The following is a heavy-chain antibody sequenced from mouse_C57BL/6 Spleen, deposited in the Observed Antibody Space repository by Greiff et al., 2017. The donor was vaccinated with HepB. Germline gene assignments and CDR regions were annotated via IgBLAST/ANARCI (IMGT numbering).Heavy chain of an antibody. J-gene: IGHJ2*01. CDR1: GYTFTSYW. V-gene: IGHV1-55*01. CDR2: IYPGSGST. Sequence: QVQLQQPGAELVKPGASVKMSCKASGYTFTSYWITWVKQRPGQGLEWIGDIYPGSGSTNYNEKFKSKATLTVDTSSSTAYMQLSSLTSEDSAVYYCARRGLGPRGFDYWGQGTTLTVSS. D-gene: IGHD4-1*01. CDR3: ARRGLGPRGFDY.